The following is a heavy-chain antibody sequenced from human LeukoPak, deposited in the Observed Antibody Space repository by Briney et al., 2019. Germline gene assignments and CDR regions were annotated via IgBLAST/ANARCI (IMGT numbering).Heavy chain of an antibody. CDR2: ISANTGNT. V-gene: IGHV1-18*01. D-gene: IGHD5-18*01. Sequence: ASVKVSCKASGYAFSNYGITWVRPAPGQGLEWMGWISANTGNTNYAQKFQGRVTMTTDTSTNTAYMELRSLTSDDSAVYYCARLGYSYGQYYFDYWGQGTLVTVSS. CDR3: ARLGYSYGQYYFDY. CDR1: GYAFSNYG. J-gene: IGHJ4*02.